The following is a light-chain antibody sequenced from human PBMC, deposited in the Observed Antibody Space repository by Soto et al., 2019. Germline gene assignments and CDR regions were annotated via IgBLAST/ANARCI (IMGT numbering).Light chain of an antibody. J-gene: IGLJ2*01. V-gene: IGLV2-14*01. CDR2: EVT. Sequence: QSALTQPASVSGSPGQSITISCTGTSSDVGAYNYVSWYRQHPGKAPQLMIYEVTNRPSGVSHRFSASKSGNTASLTISGLHTEDEADYYCSSYTVTNTLLFGGGTQLTVL. CDR3: SSYTVTNTLL. CDR1: SSDVGAYNY.